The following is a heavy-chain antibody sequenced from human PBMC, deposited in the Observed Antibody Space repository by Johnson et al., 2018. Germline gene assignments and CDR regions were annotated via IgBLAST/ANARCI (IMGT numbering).Heavy chain of an antibody. Sequence: QVQLVQSGAEVKKPGASVKVSCKASGYTFTSYGISWLRQAPGQGLEWMGWISAYNGNTNYAQKVQGRVSMTTDTPTSTAYMELGSLRSDDTAVYYCAREGEPMTTFGGVIVFQHWGQGTLVTVSS. V-gene: IGHV1-18*01. D-gene: IGHD3-16*02. CDR1: GYTFTSYG. CDR2: ISAYNGNT. J-gene: IGHJ1*01. CDR3: AREGEPMTTFGGVIVFQH.